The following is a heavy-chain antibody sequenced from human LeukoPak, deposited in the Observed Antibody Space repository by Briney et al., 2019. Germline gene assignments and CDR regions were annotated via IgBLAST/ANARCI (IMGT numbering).Heavy chain of an antibody. CDR2: IIPIFGTA. CDR1: GGTFSSYA. J-gene: IGHJ4*02. V-gene: IGHV1-69*01. Sequence: GASVKVSCKASGGTFSSYAISWVRQAPGQGLEWMGGIIPIFGTANYAQKFQGRVTITADESTSTAYMELSSLRSEDTAVYYCARVYYYYDSSGFFAPDYWGQGTLVTVSS. D-gene: IGHD3-22*01. CDR3: ARVYYYYDSSGFFAPDY.